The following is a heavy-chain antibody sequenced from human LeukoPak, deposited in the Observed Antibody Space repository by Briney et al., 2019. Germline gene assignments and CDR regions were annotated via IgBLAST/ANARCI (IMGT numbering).Heavy chain of an antibody. J-gene: IGHJ5*02. Sequence: SETLSLTCTVSGGSISSYYWSWIRQPPGKGLEWIGYIYYSGSTNYNPSLKSRVTISVDTSKNQFSLKLSSVTAADTAVYYCARQSGYSYGPNWFDPWGQGTLVTVSS. CDR2: IYYSGST. CDR1: GGSISSYY. D-gene: IGHD5-18*01. CDR3: ARQSGYSYGPNWFDP. V-gene: IGHV4-59*01.